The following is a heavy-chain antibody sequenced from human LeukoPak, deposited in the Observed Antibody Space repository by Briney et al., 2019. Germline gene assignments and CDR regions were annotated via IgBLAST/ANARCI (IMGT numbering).Heavy chain of an antibody. CDR3: AREGSYDYVWGSYCSLGAFDI. CDR2: TYYRSKWYN. D-gene: IGHD3-16*02. Sequence: SQTLSLTCAISGDSVSSNSAAWNWIRQSPSRGLEWLGRTYYRSKWYNDYAVSVKSRITINPDTSKNQFSLQLNSVTPEDTAVYYCAREGSYDYVWGSYCSLGAFDIWGQGTMVTVSS. V-gene: IGHV6-1*01. J-gene: IGHJ3*02. CDR1: GDSVSSNSAA.